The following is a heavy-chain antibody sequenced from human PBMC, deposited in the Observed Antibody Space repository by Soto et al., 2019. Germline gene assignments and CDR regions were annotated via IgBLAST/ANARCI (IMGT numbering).Heavy chain of an antibody. D-gene: IGHD6-13*01. CDR3: AKDPGIAAAGKAYYFDY. CDR1: GFTFSSYG. J-gene: IGHJ4*02. CDR2: ISYDGSSK. Sequence: GGSLRLSCAASGFTFSSYGMHWVRQAPGKGLEWVAAISYDGSSKYYADSVKGRFTISRDNSKNTLYLQMNSLRAEDTAVYYCAKDPGIAAAGKAYYFDYWGQGTLVTVSS. V-gene: IGHV3-30*18.